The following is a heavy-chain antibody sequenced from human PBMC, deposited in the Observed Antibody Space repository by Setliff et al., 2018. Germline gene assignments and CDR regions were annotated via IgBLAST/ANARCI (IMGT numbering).Heavy chain of an antibody. CDR2: SNHGGST. CDR1: DGSFSDYY. V-gene: IGHV4-34*01. CDR3: ASPRRDDLDSPFDAFDI. D-gene: IGHD3-3*01. Sequence: PSETLSLTCAVYDGSFSDYYWSWIRQSPGRGLEWIGESNHGGSTSYNPSLKSRLTMSVDTSKNQFSLKLRSVTAADTAVYYCASPRRDDLDSPFDAFDIWGQGTKVTVSS. J-gene: IGHJ3*02.